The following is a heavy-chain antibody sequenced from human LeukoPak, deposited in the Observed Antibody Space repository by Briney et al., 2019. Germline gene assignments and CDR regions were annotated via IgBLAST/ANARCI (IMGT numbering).Heavy chain of an antibody. D-gene: IGHD2-2*01. CDR3: ARSWVVPAAFDY. CDR1: GGSFSGYY. J-gene: IGHJ4*02. CDR2: INHSGST. V-gene: IGHV4-34*01. Sequence: RSSETLSLTCAVYGGSFSGYYWGWIRQPPGKGLEWIGEINHSGSTNYNPSLKSRVTISVDTSKNQFSLKLSSVTAADTAVYYCARSWVVPAAFDYWGQGTLVTVSS.